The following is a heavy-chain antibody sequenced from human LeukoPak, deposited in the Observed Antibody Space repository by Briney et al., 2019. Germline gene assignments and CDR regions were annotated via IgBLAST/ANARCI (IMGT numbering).Heavy chain of an antibody. Sequence: PGGSLRLSCAASGFTFSSYSMNWVRQAPGKGLEWVSSISSSSSYIYYAGSVKGRFTISRDNAKNSLYLQLNSLRVEDTAVYYCKSGGAAPGSFDYWGQGTLVTVSP. CDR3: KSGGAAPGSFDY. D-gene: IGHD1-1*01. CDR1: GFTFSSYS. V-gene: IGHV3-21*06. CDR2: ISSSSSYI. J-gene: IGHJ4*02.